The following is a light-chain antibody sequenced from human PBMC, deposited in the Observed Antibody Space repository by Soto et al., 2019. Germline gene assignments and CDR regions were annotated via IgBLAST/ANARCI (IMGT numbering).Light chain of an antibody. Sequence: QLVLTQPPSASGTPGQTVTISCSGSSSNIETNTVTWYQQLPGTAPKLLIYSDDQRPSGVTDRFSGSKSGTSASLAISGLQSEDEAVYYCSAWDDSLNGGGLFGGWTKLTVL. CDR1: SSNIETNT. J-gene: IGLJ2*01. CDR3: SAWDDSLNGGGL. V-gene: IGLV1-44*01. CDR2: SDD.